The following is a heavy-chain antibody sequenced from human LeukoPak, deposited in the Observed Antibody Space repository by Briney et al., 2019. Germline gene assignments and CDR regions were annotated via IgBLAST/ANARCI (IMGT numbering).Heavy chain of an antibody. CDR1: GFTFSSYS. J-gene: IGHJ6*02. D-gene: IGHD6-13*01. V-gene: IGHV3-21*01. Sequence: GGSLRLSCAASGFTFSSYSMNWVRQAPGKGLEWVSSISSSSSYIYYADSVKGRFTISRDNAKNSLYLQMNSLRAEDTAVYYCARTTFGGAAAGIYYYYGMDVWGQGTTVTVSS. CDR2: ISSSSSYI. CDR3: ARTTFGGAAAGIYYYYGMDV.